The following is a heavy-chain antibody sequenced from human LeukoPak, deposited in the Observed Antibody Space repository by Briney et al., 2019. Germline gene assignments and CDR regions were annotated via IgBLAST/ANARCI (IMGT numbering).Heavy chain of an antibody. CDR3: AKRGIVIRVILVGFHKEAYYFDS. D-gene: IGHD3-16*01. Sequence: GGSLRLSCAVSGITLSNYGMSWVRQAPGKGLEWVAGISGSGGSTNYADSVKGRFTISRDNRKNTLYLQMNSLRAEDTAVYFCAKRGIVIRVILVGFHKEAYYFDSWGQGALVTVSS. CDR2: ISGSGGST. J-gene: IGHJ4*02. V-gene: IGHV3-23*01. CDR1: GITLSNYG.